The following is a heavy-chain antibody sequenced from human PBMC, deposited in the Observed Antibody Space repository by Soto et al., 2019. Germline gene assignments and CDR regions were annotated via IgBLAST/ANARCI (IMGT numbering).Heavy chain of an antibody. Sequence: QVQLQESGPGLVKPSQTLSLTCTVSGGSISSGGYYWSWIRRHPGKGLEWIGYIYYSGSTYYNPSLKSRVTRSVDTSKNQCSVKLSSVTAADTAVYYCARVGIGYDSSGYGPFDYWGQGTLVTASS. CDR3: ARVGIGYDSSGYGPFDY. J-gene: IGHJ4*02. V-gene: IGHV4-31*03. CDR2: IYYSGST. D-gene: IGHD3-22*01. CDR1: GGSISSGGYY.